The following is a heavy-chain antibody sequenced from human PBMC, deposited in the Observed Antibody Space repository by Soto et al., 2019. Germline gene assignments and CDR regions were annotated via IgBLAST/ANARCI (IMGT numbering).Heavy chain of an antibody. CDR3: VRYRWNDKNLDY. CDR1: GFTFSSYA. V-gene: IGHV3-23*01. D-gene: IGHD1-20*01. Sequence: GGSLRLSCAASGFTFSSYAMSWVRQAPGKGLEWVSGISGRGGGTYYADSVKGRFTISRDNSTNTLYLQMHSLRVEDTAVYYCVRYRWNDKNLDYWGQGTLVTVSS. J-gene: IGHJ4*02. CDR2: ISGRGGGT.